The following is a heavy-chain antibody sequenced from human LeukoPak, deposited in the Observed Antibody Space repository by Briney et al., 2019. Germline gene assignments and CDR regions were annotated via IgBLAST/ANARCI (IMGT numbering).Heavy chain of an antibody. CDR2: ISSSSYI. D-gene: IGHD5-18*01. V-gene: IGHV3-21*01. CDR3: ARSRGYSYGPPSEYFLH. CDR1: GFTFSSYS. Sequence: GGSLRLSCAASGFTFSSYSMNWVRQAPGKGLEWVSSISSSSYIYYADSVKGRFTISRDNAKNSLYLQMNSLRAEDTAVYYCARSRGYSYGPPSEYFLHWGQGTLVTVSS. J-gene: IGHJ1*01.